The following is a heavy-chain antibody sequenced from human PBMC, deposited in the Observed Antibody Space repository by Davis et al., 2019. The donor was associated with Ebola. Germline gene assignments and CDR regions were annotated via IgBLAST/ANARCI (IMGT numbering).Heavy chain of an antibody. D-gene: IGHD1-26*01. CDR1: GYTFTSYG. CDR2: IIPIFGTA. J-gene: IGHJ4*02. Sequence: AASVKVSCKASGYTFTSYGISWVRQAPGQGLEWMGGIIPIFGTANYAQKFQGRVTITADESTSTAYMELSSLRSEDTAVYYCARDPRGGSYFDYWGQGTLVTVSS. V-gene: IGHV1-69*13. CDR3: ARDPRGGSYFDY.